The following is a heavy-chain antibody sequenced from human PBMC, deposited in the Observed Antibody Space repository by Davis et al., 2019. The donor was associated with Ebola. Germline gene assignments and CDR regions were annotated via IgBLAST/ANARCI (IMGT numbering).Heavy chain of an antibody. V-gene: IGHV3-73*01. CDR1: GFTFSGSA. D-gene: IGHD5-18*01. Sequence: GESLKISCAASGFTFSGSAMPWVRQASGKGLEWVGRIRSKANSYATAYAASVKGRFTISRDDSKNTAYLQMNSLKTEDTAVYYCTGAPRGYSYGYGGDYWGQGTLVTVSS. CDR2: IRSKANSYAT. CDR3: TGAPRGYSYGYGGDY. J-gene: IGHJ4*02.